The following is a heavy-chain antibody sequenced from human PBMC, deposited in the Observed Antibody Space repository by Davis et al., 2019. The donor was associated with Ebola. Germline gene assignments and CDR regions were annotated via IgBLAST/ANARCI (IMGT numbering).Heavy chain of an antibody. CDR3: AKEMEVTKPYDH. V-gene: IGHV3-23*01. CDR2: VSRKGDS. D-gene: IGHD2-21*02. CDR1: GFTFNKYG. J-gene: IGHJ4*02. Sequence: ESLKTPCAASGFTFNKYGMSWVRQALGKGLEWVAAVSRKGDSYYADSVKGRFTVSRDTSKDTLFLQMDSLRDEDTAVYYCAKEMEVTKPYDHWGQGALVTVSS.